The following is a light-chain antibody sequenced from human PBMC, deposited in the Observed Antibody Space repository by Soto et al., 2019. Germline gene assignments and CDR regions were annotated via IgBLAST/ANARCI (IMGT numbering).Light chain of an antibody. J-gene: IGKJ1*01. Sequence: EIVLTQSPATLSLSPGERATLSCRASQSVSSYLAWYQQKPGQAPRLLIYDASNRATGIPARFSGSGSGTDFTLTISSLEREDFAVYYCQQRSNWPPTFGQGTRWIS. V-gene: IGKV3-11*01. CDR2: DAS. CDR1: QSVSSY. CDR3: QQRSNWPPT.